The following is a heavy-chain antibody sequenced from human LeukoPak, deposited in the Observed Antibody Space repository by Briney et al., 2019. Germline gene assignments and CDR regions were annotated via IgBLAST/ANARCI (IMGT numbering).Heavy chain of an antibody. CDR1: GYTFTSYA. CDR3: AVTSGKAYNNWFDP. J-gene: IGHJ5*02. Sequence: ASVKVSCKASGYTFTSYAMHWVRQAPGQRLEWMGWINAGNGNTKYSQKFQGRVTTTRDTSASTAYMELSSLRSEDTAVYYCAVTSGKAYNNWFDPWGQGTLVTVSS. CDR2: INAGNGNT. D-gene: IGHD4-11*01. V-gene: IGHV1-3*01.